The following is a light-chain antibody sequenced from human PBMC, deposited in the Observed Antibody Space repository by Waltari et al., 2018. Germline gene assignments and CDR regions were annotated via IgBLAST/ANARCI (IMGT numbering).Light chain of an antibody. CDR2: EGN. CDR3: SSYAGSSSPRV. V-gene: IGLV2-23*01. Sequence: QSALIQPASVSGPPGQSITMSFTETNSDVGSYNLVSSYQQHQAKAPKLMIYEGNKRPSGVSYRFSGSKSGNTASLTISGLQADDEADYYCSSYAGSSSPRVFGGGTKLTVL. CDR1: NSDVGSYNL. J-gene: IGLJ3*02.